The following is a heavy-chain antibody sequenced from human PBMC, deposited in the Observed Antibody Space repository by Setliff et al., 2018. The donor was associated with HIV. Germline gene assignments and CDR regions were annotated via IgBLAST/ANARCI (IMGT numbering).Heavy chain of an antibody. Sequence: ASVKVSCKASGYTFTNYAIHGVRQAPGQGLEWMGWINAGNGNTESSKKFQGRVTITRETSATTAYMELSSLTPEDTAIYFCARALSYGSGTYSAAGFWGQGTLVTVSS. V-gene: IGHV1-3*01. D-gene: IGHD3-10*01. CDR1: GYTFTNYA. CDR3: ARALSYGSGTYSAAGF. CDR2: INAGNGNT. J-gene: IGHJ4*02.